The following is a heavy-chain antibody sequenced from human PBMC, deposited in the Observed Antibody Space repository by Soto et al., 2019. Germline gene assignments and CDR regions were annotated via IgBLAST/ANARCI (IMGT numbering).Heavy chain of an antibody. V-gene: IGHV3-30*18. J-gene: IGHJ5*02. CDR2: ISYGGSNK. Sequence: ESGGGVVQPGRSLRLSCAASGFTFSSYGMHWVRQAPGKGLEWVAVISYGGSNKYYADSVKGRFTISRDNSKNTLYLQMNNLRAEDTDVYYCAKDNCISTSCYRLYNWFDPWGQGTLVTVSS. CDR3: AKDNCISTSCYRLYNWFDP. CDR1: GFTFSSYG. D-gene: IGHD2-2*01.